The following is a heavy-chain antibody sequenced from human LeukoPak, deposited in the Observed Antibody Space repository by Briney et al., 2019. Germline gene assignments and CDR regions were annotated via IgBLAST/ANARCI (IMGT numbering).Heavy chain of an antibody. D-gene: IGHD3-22*01. CDR2: IIPILGIA. CDR1: GSTFSSYA. J-gene: IGHJ4*02. CDR3: ARSSSHSSGYYYVDY. Sequence: SVKVSCKASGSTFSSYAISWVRQAPGQGLEWMGRIIPILGIANYAQKFQGRVTITADKSTSTAYMELSSLRSEDTAVYYCARSSSHSSGYYYVDYWGQGTLVTVSS. V-gene: IGHV1-69*04.